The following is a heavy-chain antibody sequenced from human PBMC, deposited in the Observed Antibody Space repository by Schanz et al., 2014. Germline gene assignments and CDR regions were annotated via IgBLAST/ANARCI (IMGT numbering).Heavy chain of an antibody. CDR3: AKNWKDDQKVVRPGWSDGMDV. Sequence: EVQLVESGGGLVQPGGSLRLSCAVSGFTVNTNYMTWVRQAPGKGLEWVSTVTTGGGAFYADSVKGRFTVSRDNSKNMLFLQMNSLRVEDTAIYYCAKNWKDDQKVVRPGWSDGMDVWGQGTTVTVSS. J-gene: IGHJ6*02. D-gene: IGHD3-3*01. CDR2: VTTGGGA. CDR1: GFTVNTNY. V-gene: IGHV3-66*01.